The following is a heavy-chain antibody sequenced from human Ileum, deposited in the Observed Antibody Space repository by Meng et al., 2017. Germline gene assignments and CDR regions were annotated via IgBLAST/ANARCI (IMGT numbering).Heavy chain of an antibody. V-gene: IGHV4-4*02. CDR3: ARVVGGPASMSGWFDP. D-gene: IGHD2-2*01. Sequence: QVQLPEPDPGLVKPSGTLSLTCAVSGGSISSSNWWTWVRQAPGKGLEWIGEIYHSGSPNYNPSLKSRVTISVDKSQNQFSLKLNSVTAADTAVYYCARVVGGPASMSGWFDPWGQGTPVTVSS. J-gene: IGHJ5*01. CDR1: GGSISSSNW. CDR2: IYHSGSP.